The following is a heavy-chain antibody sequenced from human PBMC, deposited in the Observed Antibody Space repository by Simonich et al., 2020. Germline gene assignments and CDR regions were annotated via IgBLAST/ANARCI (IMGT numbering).Heavy chain of an antibody. CDR2: IWYDGSNK. V-gene: IGHV3-33*01. D-gene: IGHD1-26*01. CDR3: ARDSPRSYYFDY. J-gene: IGHJ4*02. Sequence: QVQLVESGGGVVQPGRSLRLSCAASGFTFSSYGMHWVRQAPGKGLGGGEVIWYDGSNKYYADSVKGRFTISRDNSKNTLYLQMNSLRAEDTAVYYCARDSPRSYYFDYWGQGTLVTVSS. CDR1: GFTFSSYG.